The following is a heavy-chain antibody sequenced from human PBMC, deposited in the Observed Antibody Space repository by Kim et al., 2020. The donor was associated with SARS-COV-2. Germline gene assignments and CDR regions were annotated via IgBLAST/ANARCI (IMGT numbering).Heavy chain of an antibody. CDR2: ITSSSSYT. J-gene: IGHJ4*02. V-gene: IGHV3-11*05. CDR1: GFTFSDYY. Sequence: GGSLRLSCAASGFTFSDYYMSWIRQAPGKGLEWVSYITSSSSYTNYADSVKGRFTISRDNAKNSLYLQMNSLRAEDTAVYYCATEVQGATNSWGQGTLVTVSS. CDR3: ATEVQGATNS. D-gene: IGHD1-26*01.